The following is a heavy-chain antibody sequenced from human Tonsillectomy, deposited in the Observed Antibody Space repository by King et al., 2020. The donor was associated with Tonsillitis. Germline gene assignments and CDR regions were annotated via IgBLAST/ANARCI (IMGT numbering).Heavy chain of an antibody. D-gene: IGHD3-22*01. Sequence: VQLVESGGGLVKPGGSLRLSCAASGFTFSDYYMSWIRQAPGKGLEWVSSISSSGSTIYYADSVKGRFTISRDNAKNSLYLQMNSLRAEDTAVYYCARRNYNESSGKPRPGVGYFDTWGRGSLVTVSS. V-gene: IGHV3-11*01. J-gene: IGHJ2*01. CDR1: GFTFSDYY. CDR2: ISSSGSTI. CDR3: ARRNYNESSGKPRPGVGYFDT.